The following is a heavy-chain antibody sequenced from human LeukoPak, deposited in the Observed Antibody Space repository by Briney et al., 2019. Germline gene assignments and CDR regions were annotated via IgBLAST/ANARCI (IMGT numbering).Heavy chain of an antibody. CDR3: VRAQYSSDT. D-gene: IGHD6-19*01. Sequence: GGSLRLSCAASGFTFSSYGMHWVRQAPGKGLEWVAFIRYDGSNKYYADSVKGRFTISRDNSENTLYLQMNSLRAEDTAVYFCVRAQYSSDTWGQGTLVTVSS. V-gene: IGHV3-30*02. CDR2: IRYDGSNK. J-gene: IGHJ5*02. CDR1: GFTFSSYG.